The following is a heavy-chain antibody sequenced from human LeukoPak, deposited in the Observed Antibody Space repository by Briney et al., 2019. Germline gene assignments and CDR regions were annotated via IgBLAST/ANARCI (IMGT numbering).Heavy chain of an antibody. D-gene: IGHD3-10*01. V-gene: IGHV3-23*01. Sequence: GGSLRLSCAASGFTFSNYAMSWVPQAPGKGLEWVSAISGSASSTYHADSVKGRFTISRDKSKNTLFLQMNSLRAEDTAFYYCATYYYGSGTFDYWGQGTLVTVSS. J-gene: IGHJ4*02. CDR3: ATYYYGSGTFDY. CDR2: ISGSASST. CDR1: GFTFSNYA.